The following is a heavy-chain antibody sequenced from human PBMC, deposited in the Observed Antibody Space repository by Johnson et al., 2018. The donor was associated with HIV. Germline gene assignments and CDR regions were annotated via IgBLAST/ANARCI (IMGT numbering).Heavy chain of an antibody. Sequence: MLLVESGGGLVQSGGSLRLSCAASGFTFSSYAMHWVRQAPGKGLEWVSVIYSGGTTYHADSVKGRFIISRDNAKNSLDLQMNSMRAGDTALYYCARLGIAAARGAFDIWGQGTMVTVSS. V-gene: IGHV3-66*01. CDR1: GFTFSSYA. CDR2: IYSGGTT. D-gene: IGHD6-13*01. CDR3: ARLGIAAARGAFDI. J-gene: IGHJ3*02.